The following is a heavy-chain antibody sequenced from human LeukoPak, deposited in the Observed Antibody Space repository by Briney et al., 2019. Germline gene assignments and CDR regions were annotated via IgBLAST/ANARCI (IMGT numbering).Heavy chain of an antibody. CDR1: GGSIISAGDY. CDR2: IYHSGIT. J-gene: IGHJ4*02. D-gene: IGHD2-2*01. CDR3: AREHLDCSSTTCFPYFDY. V-gene: IGHV4-30-2*01. Sequence: SETLSLTCTVSGGSIISAGDYWSWIRQPPGKGLEWIGYIYHSGITYYNPSLKSRVSISLDRSSNQFSLRLSSVTAADTAVYYCAREHLDCSSTTCFPYFDYWGLGTLVTVSS.